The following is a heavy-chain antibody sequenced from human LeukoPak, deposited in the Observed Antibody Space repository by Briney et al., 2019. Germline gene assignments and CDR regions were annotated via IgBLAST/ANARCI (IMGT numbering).Heavy chain of an antibody. J-gene: IGHJ4*02. CDR1: GFTFSSYS. CDR3: ARTHYYDSSGYYY. CDR2: ISSSSSTI. Sequence: GGSLRLSCAASGFTFSSYSMNWVRQAPGKGLEWVSYISSSSSTIYYADSVKGRFTISRDNAKNSLYLQMNSLRAEDTAVYYCARTHYYDSSGYYYWGQGTLVTVSS. D-gene: IGHD3-22*01. V-gene: IGHV3-48*01.